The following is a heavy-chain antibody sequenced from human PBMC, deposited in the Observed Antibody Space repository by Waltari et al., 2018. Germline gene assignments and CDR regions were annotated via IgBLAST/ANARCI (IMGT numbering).Heavy chain of an antibody. V-gene: IGHV4-39*01. D-gene: IGHD3-9*01. J-gene: IGHJ4*02. CDR2: TYYSGST. CDR1: GGSSSSSSYY. CDR3: ATPYYDILTGYYGSIDY. Sequence: QLQLQESGPGLVKPSEPLSLTCTVSGGSSSSSSYYWCWIRQPPGKGLEWIGSTYYSGSTYYNPSLKSRVTISVDTSKNQFSLKLSSVTAADTAVYYCATPYYDILTGYYGSIDYWGQGTLVTVSS.